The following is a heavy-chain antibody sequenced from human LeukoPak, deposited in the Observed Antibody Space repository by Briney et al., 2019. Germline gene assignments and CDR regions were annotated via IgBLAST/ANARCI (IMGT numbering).Heavy chain of an antibody. V-gene: IGHV1-2*02. CDR1: GYTFTGYY. CDR2: INPNSGGT. D-gene: IGHD3-10*01. Sequence: ASVKVSCKASGYTFTGYYMHWVRQAPGQGLEWMGWINPNSGGTNYAQKFQGRVTMTRDTSISTAYMELSRLRSDDTAVYYCARDYQYYYGSGMGVTADDYWGQGTLVTVSS. CDR3: ARDYQYYYGSGMGVTADDY. J-gene: IGHJ4*02.